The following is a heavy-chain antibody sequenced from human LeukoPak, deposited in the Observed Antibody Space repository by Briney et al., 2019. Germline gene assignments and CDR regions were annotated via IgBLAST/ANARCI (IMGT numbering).Heavy chain of an antibody. D-gene: IGHD7-27*01. J-gene: IGHJ2*01. Sequence: ASVKVSCKASGYTFTPYYMHWVRQAPGQGLEWMGWINPKSGGTNYAQKFQGRVTMTTDTSISTAYMDLSRLTSDDTAVYYCARGGLGIGGYWHFDLWGRGTLVTVSS. CDR3: ARGGLGIGGYWHFDL. CDR1: GYTFTPYY. V-gene: IGHV1-2*02. CDR2: INPKSGGT.